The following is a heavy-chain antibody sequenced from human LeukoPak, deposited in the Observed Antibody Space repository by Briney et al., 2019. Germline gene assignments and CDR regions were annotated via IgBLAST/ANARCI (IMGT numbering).Heavy chain of an antibody. CDR2: IYYSGST. J-gene: IGHJ6*03. CDR1: GGSISSYY. Sequence: SETLSLTCTVSGGSISSYYWGWIRQPPGKGLEWIGYIYYSGSTNYNPSLKSRVTISVDTSKNQFSLKLSSVTAADTAVYYCARGERVPAAISYYYMDVWGKGTTVTVSS. V-gene: IGHV4-59*01. D-gene: IGHD2-2*01. CDR3: ARGERVPAAISYYYMDV.